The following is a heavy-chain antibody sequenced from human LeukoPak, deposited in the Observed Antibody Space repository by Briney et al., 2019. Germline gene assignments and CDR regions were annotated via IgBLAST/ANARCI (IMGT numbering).Heavy chain of an antibody. CDR1: GGSISSHY. J-gene: IGHJ4*02. V-gene: IGHV4-59*11. CDR2: IYYSGST. Sequence: TSETLSLTCTASGGSISSHYWSWIRQPPGKGLEWIGYIYYSGSTNYNPSLKSRVTISVDTSKNQFSLKLSSVTAADTAVYYCARDLQGRNDYWGQGTLVTVSS. CDR3: ARDLQGRNDY.